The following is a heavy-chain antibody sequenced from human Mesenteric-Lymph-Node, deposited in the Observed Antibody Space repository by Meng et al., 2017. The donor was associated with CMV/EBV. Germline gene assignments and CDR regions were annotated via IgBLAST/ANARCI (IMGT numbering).Heavy chain of an antibody. D-gene: IGHD4-11*01. J-gene: IGHJ6*02. CDR2: IKQDGSEK. CDR3: ARALTTVTTPFLINYYYGMDV. CDR1: GFTFSSYW. Sequence: GESLKISCAASGFTFSSYWMSWVRQAPGKGLEWVANIKQDGSEKYYVDSVKGRFTISRDNAKNSLYLQMNSLRAEDTAVYYCARALTTVTTPFLINYYYGMDVWGQGTTVTVSS. V-gene: IGHV3-7*01.